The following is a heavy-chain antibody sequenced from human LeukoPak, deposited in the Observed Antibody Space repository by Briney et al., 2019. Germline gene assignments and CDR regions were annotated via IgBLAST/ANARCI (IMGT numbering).Heavy chain of an antibody. D-gene: IGHD3-3*01. J-gene: IGHJ3*02. CDR2: IYYSGST. CDR1: GGTISSYY. CDR3: ARRYYDFWSGAHGAFDI. V-gene: IGHV4-59*01. Sequence: AGTLCLTCAVSGGTISSYYWSWIRQPPGKGLEWIGDIYYSGSTNYNPSLKSRVTISVDTSKNQLSLKLSSVTAADTAVYYCARRYYDFWSGAHGAFDIWGQGTMVTVSS.